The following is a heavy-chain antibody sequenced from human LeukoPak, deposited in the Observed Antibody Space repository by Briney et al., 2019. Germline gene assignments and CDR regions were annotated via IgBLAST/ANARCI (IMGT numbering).Heavy chain of an antibody. CDR3: AKDFSFAVPAAIRRFDP. Sequence: GGSLRLSCAASGFTFSSYGMHWVRQAPGKGLEWVAFIRYDGSNKYYADSVKGRFTISRDNSKNTLYLQMNSLRAEDTAVYYCAKDFSFAVPAAIRRFDPWGQGTLVTVSS. V-gene: IGHV3-30*02. D-gene: IGHD2-2*02. CDR1: GFTFSSYG. CDR2: IRYDGSNK. J-gene: IGHJ5*02.